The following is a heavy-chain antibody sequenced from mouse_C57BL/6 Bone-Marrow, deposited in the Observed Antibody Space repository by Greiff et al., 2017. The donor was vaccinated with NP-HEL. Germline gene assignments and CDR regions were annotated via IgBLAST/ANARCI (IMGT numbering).Heavy chain of an antibody. J-gene: IGHJ4*01. CDR2: IYPGNSDT. CDR3: TRSPPHYYYGSSSYRGAMDY. D-gene: IGHD1-1*01. Sequence: EVQLQQSGTVLARPGASVKMSCKTSGYTFTSYWMHWVKQRPGQGLEWIGAIYPGNSDTSYNQKFKGKAKLTAVTSASTAYMELSSLTNEDSAVYYCTRSPPHYYYGSSSYRGAMDYWGQGTSVTVSS. V-gene: IGHV1-5*01. CDR1: GYTFTSYW.